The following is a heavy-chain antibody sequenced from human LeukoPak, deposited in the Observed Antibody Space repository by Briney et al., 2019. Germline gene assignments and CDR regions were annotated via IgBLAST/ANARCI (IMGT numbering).Heavy chain of an antibody. J-gene: IGHJ4*02. Sequence: PSETLSLTCTVSGGSISSSSYYWGWIRQPPGKGLEWIGSIYYSGSTYYNPSLKSRVTISVDTSKNQFSLELSSVTAADTAAYYCARQMVRGVVGDYWGQGTLVTVSS. CDR3: ARQMVRGVVGDY. D-gene: IGHD3-10*01. CDR2: IYYSGST. V-gene: IGHV4-39*01. CDR1: GGSISSSSYY.